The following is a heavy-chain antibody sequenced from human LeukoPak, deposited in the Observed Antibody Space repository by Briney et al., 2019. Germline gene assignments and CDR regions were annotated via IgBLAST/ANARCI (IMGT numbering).Heavy chain of an antibody. J-gene: IGHJ4*02. V-gene: IGHV4-59*01. CDR2: VYYNGIT. CDR1: GGSISSYY. CDR3: ASQLGGTTFH. D-gene: IGHD1/OR15-1a*01. Sequence: PSETLSLTCTVSGGSISSYYWSWIRQPPGEGLEWIGYVYYNGITNYNPSLKSRVSISLDTSKNQFSLRLNSVTAAETAVYYCASQLGGTTFHWGQGTLVTVSS.